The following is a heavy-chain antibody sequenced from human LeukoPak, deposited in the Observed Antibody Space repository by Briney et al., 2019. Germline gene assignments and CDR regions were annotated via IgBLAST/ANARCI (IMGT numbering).Heavy chain of an antibody. CDR2: INQDGSQK. J-gene: IGHJ3*01. D-gene: IGHD3-9*01. V-gene: IGHV3-7*05. CDR3: ARDPDILTGVAFDV. Sequence: GGSLRLSCAASGFTFSRDWMSWVRQAPGKGLERVAKINQDGSQKYYVDSVKGRFTISRDNAKNSLYLEMNSLRAEDTAVYYCARDPDILTGVAFDVWGQGTMVTVSS. CDR1: GFTFSRDW.